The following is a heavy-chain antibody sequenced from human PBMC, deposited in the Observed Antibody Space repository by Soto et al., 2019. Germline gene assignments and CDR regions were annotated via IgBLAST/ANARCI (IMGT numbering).Heavy chain of an antibody. CDR1: GGSISSSSYY. CDR2: IYYSGST. D-gene: IGHD2-2*02. J-gene: IGHJ3*02. Sequence: PSETLSLTCTVSGGSISSSSYYWGWIRQPPGKGLEWIGSIYYSGSTYYNPSLKSRVTISVDTSKNQFSLKLSSVTAADTAVYYCARLYTRRLDLLQRRKKAFDIWGQGTMVTVSS. CDR3: ARLYTRRLDLLQRRKKAFDI. V-gene: IGHV4-39*01.